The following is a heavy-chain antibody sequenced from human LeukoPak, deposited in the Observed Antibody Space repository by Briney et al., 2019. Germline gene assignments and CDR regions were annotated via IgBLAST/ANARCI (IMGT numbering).Heavy chain of an antibody. J-gene: IGHJ2*01. V-gene: IGHV4-34*01. D-gene: IGHD3-16*01. CDR1: GGSFSGYY. Sequence: SETLSLTCAVYGGSFSGYYWSWIRQPPGKGLEWIGEINHSGSTNHNPSLKSRVTISGDTSKSQFTLKLSSVTAADTAVYYCARGTRGRRLYWYFDLWGRGTLVTVSS. CDR3: ARGTRGRRLYWYFDL. CDR2: INHSGST.